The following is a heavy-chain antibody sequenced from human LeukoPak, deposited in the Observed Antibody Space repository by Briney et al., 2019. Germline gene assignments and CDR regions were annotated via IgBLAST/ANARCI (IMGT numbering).Heavy chain of an antibody. V-gene: IGHV3-23*01. CDR3: ARFDSYGSH. D-gene: IGHD5-18*01. CDR2: ISGSGGST. CDR1: EFTFSSYA. J-gene: IGHJ4*02. Sequence: GGSLRPSCPASEFTFSSYALSWVRQAPGKGLEWVSAISGSGGSTYYADSVKGRFTISRDNAKNSLYLQMNSLRAEDTAVYYCARFDSYGSHWGQGTLVTVSS.